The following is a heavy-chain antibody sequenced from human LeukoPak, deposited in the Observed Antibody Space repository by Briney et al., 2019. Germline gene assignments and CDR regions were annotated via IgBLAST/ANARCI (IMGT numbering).Heavy chain of an antibody. CDR1: GGTFSSYA. CDR3: ARDPAGPDDALDI. CDR2: INPNSGGT. V-gene: IGHV1-2*02. Sequence: ASVKVSCKASGGTFSSYAISWVRQAPGQGLEWMGWINPNSGGTNYAQKFQGRVTMTRDTSISTAYMELSRLRSDDTAVYYCARDPAGPDDALDIWGQGTMVTVSS. D-gene: IGHD6-13*01. J-gene: IGHJ3*02.